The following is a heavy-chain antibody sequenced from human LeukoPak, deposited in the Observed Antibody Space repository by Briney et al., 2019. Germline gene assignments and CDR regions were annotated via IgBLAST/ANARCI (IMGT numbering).Heavy chain of an antibody. CDR3: ARGSTFGVVDY. J-gene: IGHJ4*02. Sequence: SETLSLTCAVYGGSFSGYYWSWIRQPPGKGLEWIGEINHSGGTNYNPSLKSRVTISVDTSKNQLSLKLSSVTAADTAVYYCARGSTFGVVDYWGQGTLVTVSS. D-gene: IGHD3-3*01. CDR2: INHSGGT. CDR1: GGSFSGYY. V-gene: IGHV4-34*01.